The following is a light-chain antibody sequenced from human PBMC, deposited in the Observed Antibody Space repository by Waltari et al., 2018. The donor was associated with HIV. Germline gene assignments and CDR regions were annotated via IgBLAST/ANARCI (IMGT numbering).Light chain of an antibody. CDR3: QSYDSGLGGV. CDR2: DNN. Sequence: QSVLTQPPSVSGAPGQSVPIPCPGGNSHIRADSGFHWYRQLPGTAPKPLIHDNNNRPSGVPDRFSGSKSGTSASLAITGLQAEDEADYYCQSYDSGLGGVFGGGTKLIVL. J-gene: IGLJ2*01. CDR1: NSHIRADSG. V-gene: IGLV1-40*01.